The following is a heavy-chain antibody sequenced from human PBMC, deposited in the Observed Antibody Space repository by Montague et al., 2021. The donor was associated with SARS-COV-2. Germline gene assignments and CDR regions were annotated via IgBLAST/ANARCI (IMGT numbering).Heavy chain of an antibody. Sequence: SETLSLTCTVSGGSISSSSYYWGWIRQPPGKGLEWIGSIYYSGSTYYNPSLKSRVTISVDASKNPFSLRLSSVTAADTAVYYCARAPFMITFGGVISRLRGYYFCYWAQGPLVTASS. CDR1: GGSISSSSYY. D-gene: IGHD3-16*01. J-gene: IGHJ4*02. CDR3: ARAPFMITFGGVISRLRGYYFCY. CDR2: IYYSGST. V-gene: IGHV4-39*07.